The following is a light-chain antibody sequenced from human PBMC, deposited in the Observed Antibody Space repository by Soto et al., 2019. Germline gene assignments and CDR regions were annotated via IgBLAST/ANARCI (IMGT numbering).Light chain of an antibody. CDR1: SSNIGSNY. Sequence: QAVLTQPPSACGTPGQRVTISCSGSSSNIGSNYVYWYQQLPGTAPKLLIYRNNQRPSGVPDRFSGSKSGTSASLAISGLRSEDEADYYCAAWDDSLSGWVFGGGTQLTVL. J-gene: IGLJ3*02. CDR2: RNN. V-gene: IGLV1-47*01. CDR3: AAWDDSLSGWV.